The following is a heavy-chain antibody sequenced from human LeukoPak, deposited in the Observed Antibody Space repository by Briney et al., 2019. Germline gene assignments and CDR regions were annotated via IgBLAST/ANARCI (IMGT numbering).Heavy chain of an antibody. J-gene: IGHJ6*03. CDR3: ARTTEGGYTYDYFYYYYMDV. CDR1: GGSINNYY. V-gene: IGHV4-59*01. D-gene: IGHD5-18*01. Sequence: SETLSPTCTVSGGSINNYYWSWIRQPPGKGLEWIGYIYYSGSTNYNLSLKSRVTISVDLSKNQFSLKLSSVTAADTAVYYCARTTEGGYTYDYFYYYYMDVWGKGTTVTISS. CDR2: IYYSGST.